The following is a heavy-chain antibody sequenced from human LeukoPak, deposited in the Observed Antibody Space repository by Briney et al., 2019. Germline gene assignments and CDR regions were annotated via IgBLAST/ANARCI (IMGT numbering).Heavy chain of an antibody. CDR2: ISVSSSTT. J-gene: IGHJ4*02. CDR1: GFTFRNFA. V-gene: IGHV3-23*01. Sequence: GGSLRLSCAASGFTFRNFAMTWVRQAPGKGLEWVAVISVSSSTTYYADPVKGRFTISSDNSKNTLYLQMNSLRVEDTAAYYCAKNLGVVVATPLDYWGQGTLATVSS. CDR3: AKNLGVVVATPLDY. D-gene: IGHD2-15*01.